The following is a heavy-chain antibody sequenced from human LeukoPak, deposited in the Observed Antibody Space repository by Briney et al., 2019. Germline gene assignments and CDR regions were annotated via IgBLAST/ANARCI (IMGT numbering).Heavy chain of an antibody. CDR2: IYPDGSDT. D-gene: IGHD4/OR15-4a*01. CDR1: GYTFTIYW. CDR3: ARLDYGANLRGDAFDI. Sequence: GESLKFSGKCSGYTFTIYWIGWVRQLPGKGLEWLGIIYPDGSDTRYSRSFQGQVTISADKSINTAYLQWSSLKASDTAMYYCARLDYGANLRGDAFDIWGQGTMVTVSS. J-gene: IGHJ3*02. V-gene: IGHV5-51*01.